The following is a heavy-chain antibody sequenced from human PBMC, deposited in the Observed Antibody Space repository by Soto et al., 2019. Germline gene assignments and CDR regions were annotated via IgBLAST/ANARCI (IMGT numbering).Heavy chain of an antibody. V-gene: IGHV1-69*13. D-gene: IGHD2-2*01. CDR2: IIPIFGTA. CDR3: ARSQGGSTSLDIYYYYYYGMDV. CDR1: GGTFSSYA. J-gene: IGHJ6*02. Sequence: SVKVSCRAPGGTFSSYAISGVRQAPGQGLEWMGGIIPIFGTANYAQKFQGRVTITADESTSTGYMELSSLRSEDTAVYYCARSQGGSTSLDIYYYYYYGMDVWGQGTTVTVSS.